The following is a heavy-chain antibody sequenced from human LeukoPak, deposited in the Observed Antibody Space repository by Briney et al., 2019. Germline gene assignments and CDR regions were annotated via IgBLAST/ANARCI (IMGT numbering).Heavy chain of an antibody. CDR2: IYYSGST. Sequence: KPSETLSLTCTVSGGSISSSSYYWGWIRQPPGKGLEWIGSIYYSGSTYYNPSLKSRVTISVDTSRNQFSLKLSSVTAADTAVYYCARGSSSGWYGGWFDPWGQGTLVTVSS. CDR3: ARGSSSGWYGGWFDP. CDR1: GGSISSSSYY. V-gene: IGHV4-39*01. J-gene: IGHJ5*02. D-gene: IGHD6-19*01.